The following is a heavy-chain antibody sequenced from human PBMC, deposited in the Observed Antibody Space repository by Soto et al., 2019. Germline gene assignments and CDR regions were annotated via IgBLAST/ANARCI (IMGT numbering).Heavy chain of an antibody. D-gene: IGHD1-7*01. J-gene: IGHJ4*02. V-gene: IGHV3-30*02. CDR3: AKDNWNFPPYPFDY. Sequence: GGSLRLSCAASGFTFSSYGMHWVRQAPGKGLEWVAFIWHDGGNKFYAESVKGRFTISRDNSKNTLYLQMNSLRAEDTAVYYCAKDNWNFPPYPFDYWGQGALVTVYS. CDR2: IWHDGGNK. CDR1: GFTFSSYG.